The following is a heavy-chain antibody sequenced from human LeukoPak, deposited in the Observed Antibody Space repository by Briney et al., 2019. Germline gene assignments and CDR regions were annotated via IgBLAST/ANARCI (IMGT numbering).Heavy chain of an antibody. CDR2: INHSGST. CDR3: ARGHTSHIVVVTATTLDAFDI. Sequence: SETLSLTCAVYGGSFSGYYWSCIRQPPGKGLEWIGEINHSGSTNYNPSLKSRVTISVDTSKNQFSLKLSSVTAADTAVYYCARGHTSHIVVVTATTLDAFDIWGQGTMVTVSS. J-gene: IGHJ3*02. CDR1: GGSFSGYY. D-gene: IGHD2-21*02. V-gene: IGHV4-34*01.